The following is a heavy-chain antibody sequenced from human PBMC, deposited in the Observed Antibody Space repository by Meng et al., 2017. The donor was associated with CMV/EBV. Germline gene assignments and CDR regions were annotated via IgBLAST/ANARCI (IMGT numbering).Heavy chain of an antibody. CDR2: IYYSGST. J-gene: IGHJ3*02. Sequence: SETLSLTCTVSGGSISSYYWSWIRQPPGKGLEWIGYIYYSGSTNYNPSLKSRVTISVDTSKNQFSLKLSSATAADTAVYYCARVPPPDAFDIWGQGTMVTVSS. CDR3: ARVPPPDAFDI. V-gene: IGHV4-59*01. CDR1: GGSISSYY.